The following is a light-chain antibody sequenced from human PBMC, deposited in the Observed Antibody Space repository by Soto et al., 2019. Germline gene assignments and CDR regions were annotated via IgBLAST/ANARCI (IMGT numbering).Light chain of an antibody. J-gene: IGKJ1*01. CDR1: QSIGTW. Sequence: DIQMTQSPSTLSASVGDRVTITCRASQSIGTWLAWYQHKPGRAPKLLIYDASTLEGGVPSRFSGSRSGTAFTFTISSLQPDDFATYYCQQYNSYSRAFGQGPKVEIK. CDR2: DAS. V-gene: IGKV1-5*01. CDR3: QQYNSYSRA.